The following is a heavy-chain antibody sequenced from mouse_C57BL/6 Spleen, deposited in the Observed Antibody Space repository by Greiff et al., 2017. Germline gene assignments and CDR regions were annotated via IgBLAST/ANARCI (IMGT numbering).Heavy chain of an antibody. V-gene: IGHV5-4*01. Sequence: EVQLMESGGGLVKPGGSLKLSCAASGFTFSSYAMSWVRQTPEKRLEWVATISDGGSYTYYPDNVKGRFTISRDNAKNNLYLQMSHLKSEDTAMYYCARDPTMVTTAMDYWGQGTSVTVSS. CDR2: ISDGGSYT. CDR1: GFTFSSYA. J-gene: IGHJ4*01. CDR3: ARDPTMVTTAMDY. D-gene: IGHD2-9*01.